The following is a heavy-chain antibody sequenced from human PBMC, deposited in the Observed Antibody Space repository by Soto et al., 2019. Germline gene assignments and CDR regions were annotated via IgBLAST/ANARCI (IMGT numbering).Heavy chain of an antibody. CDR2: ISGYNGKT. D-gene: IGHD3-10*01. V-gene: IGHV1-18*01. Sequence: ASVKVSCKTSGYTFSSYGIGWVRQAPGQGPEWMGWISGYNGKTLFAQKFRGRVTVTTDTSTSTVYMEVSSLRSDDTAVYYCSRVDPGETSPFDHWGQGTLVTVSS. CDR3: SRVDPGETSPFDH. J-gene: IGHJ4*02. CDR1: GYTFSSYG.